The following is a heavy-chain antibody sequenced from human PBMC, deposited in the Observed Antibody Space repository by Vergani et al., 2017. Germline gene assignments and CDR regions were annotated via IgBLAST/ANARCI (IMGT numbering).Heavy chain of an antibody. CDR3: AREAEGSGWYWAAFDI. CDR2: IYHSGST. V-gene: IGHV4-4*02. CDR1: GGSLSSSNW. Sequence: QVQLQESGPGLVKPSGTLSLTCAVSGGSLSSSNWWSWVRQPPGKGLEWIGEIYHSGSTNYNPSLKSRVTISVDTSKNQFSLKLSSVTAADTAVYYCAREAEGSGWYWAAFDIWGQGTMVTVSS. J-gene: IGHJ3*02. D-gene: IGHD6-19*01.